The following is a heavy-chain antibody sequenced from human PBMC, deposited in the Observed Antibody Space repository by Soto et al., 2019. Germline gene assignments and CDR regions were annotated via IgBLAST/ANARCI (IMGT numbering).Heavy chain of an antibody. CDR2: ISGSGGST. J-gene: IGHJ5*02. CDR1: GFTFSSYA. Sequence: PGGSLRLSCAASGFTFSSYAMSWVRQAPGKGLEWVSAISGSGGSTYYADSVKGRFTISRDNSKNTLYLQMNSLRAEDTAVYYCAKVPPAGVNWNYGWFDPWGQGTLVTVSS. D-gene: IGHD1-7*01. CDR3: AKVPPAGVNWNYGWFDP. V-gene: IGHV3-23*01.